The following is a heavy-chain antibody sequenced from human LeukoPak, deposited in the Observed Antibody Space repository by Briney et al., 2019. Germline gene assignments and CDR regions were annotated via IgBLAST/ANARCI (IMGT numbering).Heavy chain of an antibody. V-gene: IGHV4-39*01. CDR2: IYYSGST. CDR1: GGSISSSSYY. J-gene: IGHJ4*02. Sequence: PSETLSLTCTVSGGSISSSSYYWGWIRQPPGKGLEWIGGIYYSGSTYYNPSLKSRVTISVDTSKNQFSLKLSSVTAADTAVYYCARRRKDSGRCFDYWGQGTLVTVSS. CDR3: ARRRKDSGRCFDY. D-gene: IGHD1-26*01.